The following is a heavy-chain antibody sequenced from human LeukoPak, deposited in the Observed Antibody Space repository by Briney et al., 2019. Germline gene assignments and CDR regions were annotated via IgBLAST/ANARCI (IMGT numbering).Heavy chain of an antibody. D-gene: IGHD3-16*01. V-gene: IGHV1-2*02. CDR1: GYTFTGYY. CDR3: ATQRGSYLWGTDFDY. CDR2: INPNSGDT. J-gene: IGHJ4*02. Sequence: ASVKVSCKASGYTFTGYYMHWVRQAPGQGLEWMRWINPNSGDTKYSQKFQGRVTMTRDTSISTAYMELSRLRSDDTAVYYCATQRGSYLWGTDFDYWGQGTLVTVSS.